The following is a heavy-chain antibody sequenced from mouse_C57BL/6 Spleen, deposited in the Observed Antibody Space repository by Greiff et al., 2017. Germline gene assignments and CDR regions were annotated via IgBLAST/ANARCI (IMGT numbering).Heavy chain of an antibody. CDR3: ASTTGRYWYFDV. CDR2: IDPSDSYT. V-gene: IGHV1-69*01. Sequence: VQLQQPGAELVMPGASVKLSCKASGYTFTSYWMHWVKQRPGQGLEWIGEIDPSDSYTNYNQKFKGKSTLTVDKSSSTAYMQLSSLTSEDSAVYYCASTTGRYWYFDVWGTGTTVTVSS. D-gene: IGHD1-1*01. J-gene: IGHJ1*03. CDR1: GYTFTSYW.